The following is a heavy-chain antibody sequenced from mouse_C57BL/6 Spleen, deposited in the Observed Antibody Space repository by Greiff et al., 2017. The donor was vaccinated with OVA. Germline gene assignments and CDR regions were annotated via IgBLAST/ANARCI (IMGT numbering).Heavy chain of an antibody. CDR1: GFTFSSYA. CDR3: ARDQDYGYSWFAY. D-gene: IGHD2-2*01. V-gene: IGHV5-4*01. Sequence: EVQLVESGGGLVKPGGSLKLSCAASGFTFSSYAMPWVRQTPEKRLEWVATISDGGSYTYYPNNVKGRFTISRDNAKNNLYLQMSHLKSEDTAMYYCARDQDYGYSWFAYWGQGTLVTVSA. CDR2: ISDGGSYT. J-gene: IGHJ3*01.